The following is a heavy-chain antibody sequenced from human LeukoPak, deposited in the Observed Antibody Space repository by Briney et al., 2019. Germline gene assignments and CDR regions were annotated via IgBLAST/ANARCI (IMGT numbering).Heavy chain of an antibody. D-gene: IGHD3-10*01. Sequence: SETLSLTCAVYGGSFSGYYWSWIRQPPGKGLEWIGEINHSGRTNYNPSLKSRVTISVDTSKNQFSLKLSSVTAADTAVYYCARGQLWFGEKREFDYWGQGTLVTVSS. V-gene: IGHV4-34*01. CDR1: GGSFSGYY. CDR3: ARGQLWFGEKREFDY. J-gene: IGHJ4*02. CDR2: INHSGRT.